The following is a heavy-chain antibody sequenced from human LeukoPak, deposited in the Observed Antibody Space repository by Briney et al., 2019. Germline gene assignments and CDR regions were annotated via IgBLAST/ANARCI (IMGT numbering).Heavy chain of an antibody. CDR2: INPSGGST. CDR3: ARGRIYYGSGVRDYCYYGMDV. CDR1: GYTFTSYY. Sequence: ASVEVSCKASGYTFTSYYMHWVRQAPGQGLEWMGIINPSGGSTSYAQKFQGRVTMTRDTSTSTVYMELSSLRSEDTAVYYCARGRIYYGSGVRDYCYYGMDVWGQGTTVTVSS. V-gene: IGHV1-46*01. J-gene: IGHJ6*02. D-gene: IGHD3-10*01.